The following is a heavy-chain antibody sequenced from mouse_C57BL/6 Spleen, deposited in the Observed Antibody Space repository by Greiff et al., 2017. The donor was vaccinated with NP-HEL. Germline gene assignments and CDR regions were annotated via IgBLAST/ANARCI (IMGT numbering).Heavy chain of an antibody. V-gene: IGHV2-2*01. CDR1: GFSLTSYG. CDR3: AREWDAMDY. D-gene: IGHD1-3*01. J-gene: IGHJ4*01. CDR2: IWSGGST. Sequence: QVQLKESGPGLVQPSQSLSITCTVSGFSLTSYGVHWVRQSPGKGLEWLGVIWSGGSTDYNAAFISRLSISKDNSKSQVFFKMNNLQADDTAIYYCAREWDAMDYWGQGTSVTVSS.